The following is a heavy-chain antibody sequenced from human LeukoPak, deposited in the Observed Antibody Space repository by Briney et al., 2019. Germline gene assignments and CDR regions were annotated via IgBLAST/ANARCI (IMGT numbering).Heavy chain of an antibody. V-gene: IGHV4-59*08. CDR1: GGFISSYY. J-gene: IGHJ2*01. D-gene: IGHD5-12*01. CDR3: ARRGAYSGNDLASYFDL. Sequence: SETLSLTCTVSGGFISSYYWSWIRQPPGKGLEWIWYIYYSGSTSYNPSLKSRVTMSADTSKNQFSLRLSSVTAADTAVYYCARRGAYSGNDLASYFDLWGRGTLVTVSS. CDR2: IYYSGST.